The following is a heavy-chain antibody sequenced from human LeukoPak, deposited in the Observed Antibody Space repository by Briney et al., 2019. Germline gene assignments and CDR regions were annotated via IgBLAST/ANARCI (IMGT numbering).Heavy chain of an antibody. CDR3: ARDRSSDWPLYYGMDV. CDR1: GLTFTTYN. V-gene: IGHV3-48*04. J-gene: IGHJ6*02. Sequence: PGGSLRLSCAASGLTFTTYNMNWVRQAPGKGREGVSHIGSSSSTIYYADSVKGRFTISRDNAKNSLYLQMTSLRGDDTAVYYCARDRSSDWPLYYGMDVWGQGTTVTVSS. CDR2: IGSSSSTI. D-gene: IGHD6-25*01.